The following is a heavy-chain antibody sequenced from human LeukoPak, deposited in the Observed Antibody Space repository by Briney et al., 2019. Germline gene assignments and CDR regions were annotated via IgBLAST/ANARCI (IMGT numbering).Heavy chain of an antibody. CDR1: GFTFSSYS. D-gene: IGHD3-22*01. CDR2: ISSSSSTI. V-gene: IGHV3-48*01. CDR3: ARDQGYYDSSGYPSDY. J-gene: IGHJ4*02. Sequence: GGSLRLSCAASGFTFSSYSMNWVRQAPGKGLEWVAYISSSSSTIYYADSVKGRFTISRDNAKNSLYLQMNSLRAEDTAVYYCARDQGYYDSSGYPSDYWGQGTLATVS.